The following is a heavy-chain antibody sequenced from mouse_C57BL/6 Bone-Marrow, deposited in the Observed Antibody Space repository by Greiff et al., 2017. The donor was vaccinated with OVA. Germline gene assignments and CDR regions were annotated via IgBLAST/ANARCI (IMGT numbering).Heavy chain of an antibody. D-gene: IGHD1-1*01. CDR3: AGIYYYGSSYFYYAMDY. Sequence: QVTLKESGPELVKPGASVKISCKASGYAFSSSWMNWVKQRPGKGLEWIGRIYPGDGDTNYNGKFKGKATLTADKSSSTAYMQLSSLTSEDSAVYFCAGIYYYGSSYFYYAMDYWGQGTSVTVSS. CDR2: IYPGDGDT. J-gene: IGHJ4*01. V-gene: IGHV1-82*01. CDR1: GYAFSSSW.